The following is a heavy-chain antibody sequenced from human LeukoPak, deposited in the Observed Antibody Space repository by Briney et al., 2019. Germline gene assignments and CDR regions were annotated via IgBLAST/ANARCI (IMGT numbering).Heavy chain of an antibody. CDR3: AREIGGGPYYFDY. V-gene: IGHV1-69*04. D-gene: IGHD2/OR15-2a*01. CDR2: IVPILGFT. Sequence: ASVKVSCKTSGYTFTSYGINWVRQAPGQGLEWMGRIVPILGFTNYPQRFEGKVTLTADKSTATAYMELSSLTSEDTAVYYCAREIGGGPYYFDYWGQGTLVTVSS. CDR1: GYTFTSYG. J-gene: IGHJ4*02.